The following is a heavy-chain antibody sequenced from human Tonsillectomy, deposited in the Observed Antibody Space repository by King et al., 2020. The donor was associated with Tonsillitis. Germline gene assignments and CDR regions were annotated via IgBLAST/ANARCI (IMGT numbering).Heavy chain of an antibody. D-gene: IGHD2-2*01. CDR2: IHTRANGGTI. V-gene: IGHV3-15*01. CDR3: TRRSSL. J-gene: IGHJ4*02. CDR1: GFTFSDAW. Sequence: VQLVESGGGLVKPGGSLRLSCAASGFTFSDAWMSWIRQAPGKGLEWVGRIHTRANGGTIDYAGPVKGRFTISRDDSKNTLYLQMNSLRPDDTAVYYCTRRSSLGGQGTLVTGSS.